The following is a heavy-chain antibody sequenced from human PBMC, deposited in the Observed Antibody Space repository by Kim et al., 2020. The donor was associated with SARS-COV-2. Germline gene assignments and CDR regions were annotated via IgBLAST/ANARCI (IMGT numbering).Heavy chain of an antibody. V-gene: IGHV3-23*01. D-gene: IGHD6-19*01. J-gene: IGHJ4*02. CDR3: AKATDSSGWAFEY. Sequence: YADSVKSLFTISRDKSRNTLYLQMNSLRAEDTAGYYCAKATDSSGWAFEYWGQGTLVTVSS.